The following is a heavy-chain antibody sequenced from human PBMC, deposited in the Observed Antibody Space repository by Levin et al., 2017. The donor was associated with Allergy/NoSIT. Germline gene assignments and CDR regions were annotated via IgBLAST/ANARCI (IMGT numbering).Heavy chain of an antibody. Sequence: PGGSLRLSCAASGFTFSSYGMHWVRQAPGKGLEWVAVISYDGSNKYYADSVKGRFTISRDNSKNTLYLQMNSLRAEDTAVYYCAKADTIAGYDYWGQGTLVTVSS. CDR1: GFTFSSYG. CDR3: AKADTIAGYDY. D-gene: IGHD6-13*01. V-gene: IGHV3-30*18. J-gene: IGHJ4*02. CDR2: ISYDGSNK.